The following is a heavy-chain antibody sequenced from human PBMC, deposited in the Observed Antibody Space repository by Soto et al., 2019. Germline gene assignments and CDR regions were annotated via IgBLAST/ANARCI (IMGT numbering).Heavy chain of an antibody. J-gene: IGHJ4*02. CDR2: ISGSGDST. Sequence: PGGSLRLSCAASGFTFSSFAMSWVRQAPGKGLEWVSSISGSGDSTYYADSVKGRFTISRDNSKNTLYLQMNSLRAEDTAVYYCAKVVPAAVMIIYFDYWGQGTLVTVSS. D-gene: IGHD2-2*01. V-gene: IGHV3-23*01. CDR3: AKVVPAAVMIIYFDY. CDR1: GFTFSSFA.